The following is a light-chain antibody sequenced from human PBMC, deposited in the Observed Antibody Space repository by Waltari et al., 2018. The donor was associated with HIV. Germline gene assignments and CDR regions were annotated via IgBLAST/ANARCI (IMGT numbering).Light chain of an antibody. CDR3: AAWDDSLNGHWV. Sequence: QSVLTQPPSASGTPGQRVTISCSGSSPNIGRNSVNWYQHLPGTAPKLLIYNENQRPSGVPDRFSGSKSGTSASLAISGLQSEDETDYYCAAWDDSLNGHWVFGGGTKLTVL. J-gene: IGLJ3*02. CDR2: NEN. CDR1: SPNIGRNS. V-gene: IGLV1-44*01.